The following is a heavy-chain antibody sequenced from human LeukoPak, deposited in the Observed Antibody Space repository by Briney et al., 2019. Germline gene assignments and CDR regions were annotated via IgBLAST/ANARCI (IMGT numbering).Heavy chain of an antibody. CDR1: AFTVSSNY. CDR3: AKDRGIAVAGTSAFDI. J-gene: IGHJ3*02. V-gene: IGHV3-53*01. Sequence: PGGSLRLSCAASAFTVSSNYMSWVRQAPGKGLEWVSVVFSGGTTYYADSVKGRFTISRDNSKNTLYLQMNSLRAEDTAVYYCAKDRGIAVAGTSAFDIWGQGTMVTVSS. CDR2: VFSGGTT. D-gene: IGHD6-19*01.